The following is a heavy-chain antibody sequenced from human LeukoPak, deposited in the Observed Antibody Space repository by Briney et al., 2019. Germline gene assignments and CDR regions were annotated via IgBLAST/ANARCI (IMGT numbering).Heavy chain of an antibody. CDR2: MWADGMDK. Sequence: PGGSLRLSCVASGFTLSTSGMHWVRQAPGKGLEWVALMWADGMDKDYKDSVKGRFTVSRDNSKNTLFLQMTSLRAEDTAVYYCAKGLKSCTYTNCYENTYYMDVWGKGTSVTVSS. CDR1: GFTLSTSG. V-gene: IGHV3-33*06. CDR3: AKGLKSCTYTNCYENTYYMDV. D-gene: IGHD2-2*01. J-gene: IGHJ6*03.